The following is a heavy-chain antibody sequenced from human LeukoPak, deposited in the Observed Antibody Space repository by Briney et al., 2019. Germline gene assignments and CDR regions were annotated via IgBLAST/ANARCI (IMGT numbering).Heavy chain of an antibody. J-gene: IGHJ6*02. CDR2: ISSRSSTI. V-gene: IGHV3-48*02. CDR1: GFTFSSYN. Sequence: GGSLRLSCAASGFTFSSYNMHWVRQAPGKGLEWVSYISSRSSTIYYADSVKGRFTISRDNAKNSLYMQMNSLRDEDTAVYYCARWAGVSSFYYYYGMDVWGQGTTVTVSS. CDR3: ARWAGVSSFYYYYGMDV. D-gene: IGHD3-10*01.